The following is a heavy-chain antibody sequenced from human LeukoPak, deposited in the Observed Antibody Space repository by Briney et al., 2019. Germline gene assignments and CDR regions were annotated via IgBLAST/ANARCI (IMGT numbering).Heavy chain of an antibody. CDR1: GFTFGSYW. D-gene: IGHD2-2*01. V-gene: IGHV3-7*01. Sequence: GGSLRLSCAASGFTFGSYWMTWVRQAPGRGLEWVANIKEDGSEKYYVDSVKGRFTISRDNAKNSLYLQMNSLRAEDTAVYYCAKLQAVPAAPRQYYFDYWGQGTLVTVSS. J-gene: IGHJ4*02. CDR3: AKLQAVPAAPRQYYFDY. CDR2: IKEDGSEK.